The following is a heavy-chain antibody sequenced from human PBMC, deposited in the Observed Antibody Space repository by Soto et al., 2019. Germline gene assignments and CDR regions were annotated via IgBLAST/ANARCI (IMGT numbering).Heavy chain of an antibody. D-gene: IGHD3-22*01. CDR2: IIPIFGTA. CDR1: GGTFSSYA. Sequence: SVKVSCKASGGTFSSYAISWARQAPGQGLEWMGGIIPIFGTANYAQKFQGRVTITADESTSTAYMELSSLRSEDTAVYYCARSASMIVVVITDVEYYFDYWGQRTLVTVSS. J-gene: IGHJ4*02. V-gene: IGHV1-69*13. CDR3: ARSASMIVVVITDVEYYFDY.